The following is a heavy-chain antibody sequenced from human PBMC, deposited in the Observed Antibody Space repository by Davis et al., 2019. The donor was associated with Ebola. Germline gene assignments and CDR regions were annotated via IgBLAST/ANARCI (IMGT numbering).Heavy chain of an antibody. V-gene: IGHV3-11*01. J-gene: IGHJ6*02. CDR2: ISTYGTTI. CDR3: ARGERRYYDYNGMDV. Sequence: PGGSLRLSCAASGFTFSDYYMSWIRQAPGKGLEWLSYISTYGTTIYYGDSVKGRSTISRDNAKNSLYLQMHSLRPEDTAVYYCARGERRYYDYNGMDVWGQGTTVTVSS. CDR1: GFTFSDYY. D-gene: IGHD1-1*01.